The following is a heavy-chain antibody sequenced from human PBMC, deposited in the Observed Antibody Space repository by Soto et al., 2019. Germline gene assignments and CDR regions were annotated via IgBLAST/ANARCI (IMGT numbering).Heavy chain of an antibody. J-gene: IGHJ6*02. Sequence: GESLKISCKGSGYSFTSYWISWVRQMPGKGLEWMGRIDPSDSYTNYSPSFQGHVTISADKSISTAYLQWSSLKASDTAMNYGARHELLYYYYYGMDVWGQGTTVTVSS. CDR2: IDPSDSYT. CDR1: GYSFTSYW. D-gene: IGHD1-26*01. CDR3: ARHELLYYYYYGMDV. V-gene: IGHV5-10-1*01.